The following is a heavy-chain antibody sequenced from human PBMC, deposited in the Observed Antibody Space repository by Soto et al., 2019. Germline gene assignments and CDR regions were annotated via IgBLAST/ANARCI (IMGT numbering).Heavy chain of an antibody. J-gene: IGHJ6*02. CDR1: GFTFSSYS. CDR3: ARDSGSYYYYGMDV. CDR2: ISSSSSYI. Sequence: PGGSLRLSCAASGFTFSSYSMNWVRQAPGKGLEWVSSISSSSSYIYYADSVKGRFTISRDNAKNSLYLQMNSLRAEDTAVYYCARDSGSYYYYGMDVWGQGTTVTVSS. V-gene: IGHV3-21*01. D-gene: IGHD1-26*01.